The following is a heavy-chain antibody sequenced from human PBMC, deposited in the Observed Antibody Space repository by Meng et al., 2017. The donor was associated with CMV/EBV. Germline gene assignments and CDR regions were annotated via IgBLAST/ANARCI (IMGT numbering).Heavy chain of an antibody. D-gene: IGHD3-22*01. CDR1: GYTFTSYG. V-gene: IGHV1-18*01. Sequence: ASVKVSCKASGYTFTSYGISWVRQAPGQGLEWMGWISAYNGNTNYAQKLQGRVTMTTDTSTSTAYMELRSLRSDDTAVYYCARDHCYDSSGYSDYWGQGTLVTVSS. CDR3: ARDHCYDSSGYSDY. J-gene: IGHJ4*02. CDR2: ISAYNGNT.